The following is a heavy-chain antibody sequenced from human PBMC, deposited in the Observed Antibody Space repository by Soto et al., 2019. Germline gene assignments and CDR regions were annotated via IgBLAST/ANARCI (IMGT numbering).Heavy chain of an antibody. J-gene: IGHJ5*02. Sequence: SETLSLTCAVSGGSISSSNWWSWVRQPPGKGLEWIGEIYHSGSTNYNPSLKSRVTISVDKSKNQFSLKLSSVTAADTAVYYCARDLRDDYVWGSYRTGWFDPWGQGTLVTVSS. V-gene: IGHV4-4*02. CDR2: IYHSGST. D-gene: IGHD3-16*02. CDR3: ARDLRDDYVWGSYRTGWFDP. CDR1: GGSISSSNW.